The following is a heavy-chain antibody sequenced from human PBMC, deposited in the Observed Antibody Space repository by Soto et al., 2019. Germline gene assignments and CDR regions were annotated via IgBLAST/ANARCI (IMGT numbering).Heavy chain of an antibody. CDR3: ASSGQAVLNVLYYPDMAV. D-gene: IGHD2-8*01. V-gene: IGHV4-34*01. J-gene: IGHJ6*02. Sequence: ETLPLKWSIYGGSLSGYHGTWIGPPTGKGLEWIGEINHSGNTNYNPSLKSRVTISVDTSNNQFSLKLNSVTAADTAVYYCASSGQAVLNVLYYPDMAVWGQGTTVTV. CDR2: INHSGNT. CDR1: GGSLSGYH.